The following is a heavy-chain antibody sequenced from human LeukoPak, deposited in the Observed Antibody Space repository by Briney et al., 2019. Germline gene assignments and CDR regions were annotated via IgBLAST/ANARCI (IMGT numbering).Heavy chain of an antibody. CDR1: ASTLADYA. CDR2: IRSKAYGGTT. J-gene: IGHJ4*02. CDR3: TRDPAPAAGDY. Sequence: GGSLRLSCTTSASTLADYAMSWVRQAPGKGLEWVGFIRSKAYGGTTEYAASVKGRFTISRDDSKSIAYLQMNSLKTEDTAVYYCTRDPAPAAGDYWGQGTLVTVSS. D-gene: IGHD6-13*01. V-gene: IGHV3-49*04.